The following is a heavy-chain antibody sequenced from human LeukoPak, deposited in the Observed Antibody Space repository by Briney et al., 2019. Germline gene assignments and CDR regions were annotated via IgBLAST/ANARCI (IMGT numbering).Heavy chain of an antibody. D-gene: IGHD3-22*01. CDR3: ARVFYFYDTSGPQYSFDY. CDR2: ISAYNGDT. Sequence: ASVKLSCKTSGYPFISYGLSWVRQAPGQGLEWMGWISAYNGDTNYAQRLQGRVTMTTDTSTTTAYMELRSLRSDATAVYYCARVFYFYDTSGPQYSFDYWGQGTLVTVSS. V-gene: IGHV1-18*04. CDR1: GYPFISYG. J-gene: IGHJ4*02.